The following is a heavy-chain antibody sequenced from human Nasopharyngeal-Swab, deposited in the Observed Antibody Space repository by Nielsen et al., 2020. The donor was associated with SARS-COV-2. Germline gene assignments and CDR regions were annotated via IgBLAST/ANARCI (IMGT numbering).Heavy chain of an antibody. CDR3: ARYTNGRMDY. D-gene: IGHD2-8*01. CDR2: IHTPGST. J-gene: IGHJ4*02. Sequence: SETLSLTCTVTGRSISSTFYYWSWIRRPAGRGLEWIGRIHTPGSTNYNPSLKSRVTISVGTSKNLLFLKLTSVTAADTAVYYCARYTNGRMDYWGQGTLVTVSS. CDR1: GRSISSTFYY. V-gene: IGHV4-61*02.